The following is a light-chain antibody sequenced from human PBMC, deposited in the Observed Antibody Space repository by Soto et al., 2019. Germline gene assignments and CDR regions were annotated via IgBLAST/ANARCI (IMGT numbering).Light chain of an antibody. CDR2: GAS. V-gene: IGKV3-20*01. J-gene: IGKJ5*01. CDR1: QSVSSSY. CDR3: QQYGSSST. Sequence: EIVLTQSPGTLSLSPGERATLSCRASQSVSSSYLAWYQQKPGQAPRLLIYGASCRATGIPDRFSGSGSGTGFTLTISRLEPEDFAVYYCQQYGSSSTFGQGTRLEIK.